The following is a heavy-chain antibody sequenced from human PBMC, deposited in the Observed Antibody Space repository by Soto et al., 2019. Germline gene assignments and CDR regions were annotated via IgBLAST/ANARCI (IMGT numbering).Heavy chain of an antibody. Sequence: PSETLSLTCAVYGGSFSGYYWSWIRQPPGKGLEWIGEINHSGSTNYNPSLKSRVTISLDTSKNQFSLKLSSVTAADTAVYYCASLIGDNSRWLDPWGKGTRVTVS. V-gene: IGHV4-34*01. J-gene: IGHJ5*02. CDR1: GGSFSGYY. CDR2: INHSGST. D-gene: IGHD2-21*01. CDR3: ASLIGDNSRWLDP.